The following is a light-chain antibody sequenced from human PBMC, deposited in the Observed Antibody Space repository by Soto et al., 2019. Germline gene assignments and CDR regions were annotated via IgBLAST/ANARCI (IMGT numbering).Light chain of an antibody. CDR3: GTCDSSLSAGV. CDR2: DNN. V-gene: IGLV1-51*01. J-gene: IGLJ2*01. Sequence: QSVLTQPPSVSAAPGQRVTISCSGSSSNMGNNYVSWYQQLPGTAPKLLIYDNNKRPSGIPDRFSGSKSGTSATLGITGLQAGDEADYYCGTCDSSLSAGVFGGGTKLTVL. CDR1: SSNMGNNY.